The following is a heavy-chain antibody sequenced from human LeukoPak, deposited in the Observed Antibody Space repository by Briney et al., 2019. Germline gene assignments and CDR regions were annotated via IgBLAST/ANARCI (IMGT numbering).Heavy chain of an antibody. Sequence: GGSLRLSCAASGFTLSNYWMHWVRQAPGKGLVWVSRITSDGSSTNYADSVKGRFTISRDNAKNTLYLQMNSLRAEDTAVYYCVRSSGFPDYCGQGTLVTVSS. V-gene: IGHV3-74*01. D-gene: IGHD3-22*01. CDR3: VRSSGFPDY. CDR2: ITSDGSST. CDR1: GFTLSNYW. J-gene: IGHJ4*02.